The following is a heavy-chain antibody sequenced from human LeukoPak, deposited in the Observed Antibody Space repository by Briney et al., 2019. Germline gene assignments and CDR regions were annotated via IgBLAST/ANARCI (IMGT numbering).Heavy chain of an antibody. D-gene: IGHD3-10*01. CDR2: IKQDGSEK. CDR3: ASRRLYQTWFGELFGYYYYMDV. CDR1: GGSISSSSYY. V-gene: IGHV3-7*01. J-gene: IGHJ6*03. Sequence: ETLSLTCTVSGGSISSSSYYWGWVRQAPGKGLEWVANIKQDGSEKYYVDSVKGRFTISRDNAKNSLYLQMNSLRAEDTAVYYCASRRLYQTWFGELFGYYYYMDVWGKGTTVTVSS.